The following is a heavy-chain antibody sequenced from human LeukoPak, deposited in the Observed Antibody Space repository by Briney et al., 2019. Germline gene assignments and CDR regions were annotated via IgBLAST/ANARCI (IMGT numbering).Heavy chain of an antibody. CDR3: ARVRNVDTAMPGYYFDY. Sequence: SETLSLTCTVSGGSISSYYWSWIRQPPGKGLEWIGYIYYSGSTNYNPSLKCRVTISVDTSKNQFSLKLSSVTAADTAVYYCARVRNVDTAMPGYYFDYWGQGTLVTVSS. V-gene: IGHV4-59*01. D-gene: IGHD5-18*01. CDR2: IYYSGST. J-gene: IGHJ4*02. CDR1: GGSISSYY.